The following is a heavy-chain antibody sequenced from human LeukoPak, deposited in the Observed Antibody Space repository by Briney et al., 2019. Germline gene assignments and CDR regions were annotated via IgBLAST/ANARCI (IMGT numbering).Heavy chain of an antibody. Sequence: GGSLRLSCTASGFIFGDYYMTWIRQAPGEGLEWVSYINSSGSTIYYADSVKGRFTISRDNAKNSLYLQMNSLRAEDTAVYYCARAAHYSASGSFFDPWGQGTLVTVSS. CDR2: INSSGSTI. D-gene: IGHD3-10*01. CDR3: ARAAHYSASGSFFDP. CDR1: GFIFGDYY. J-gene: IGHJ5*02. V-gene: IGHV3-11*01.